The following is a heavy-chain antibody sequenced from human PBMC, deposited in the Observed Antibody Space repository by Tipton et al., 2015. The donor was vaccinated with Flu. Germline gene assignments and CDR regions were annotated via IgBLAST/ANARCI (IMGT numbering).Heavy chain of an antibody. D-gene: IGHD3-10*02. CDR1: GASISSSGYS. Sequence: GLVKPSETLSLTYTVSGASISSSGYSWGWLRQPPGKGLEWIGSIYYNGDIYYNPPLKSRVTISVETSKSQFSLMLRSVTAADTAVYYCARLSYYDVDLKNFYFDYWGQGALVTVSS. CDR2: IYYNGDI. J-gene: IGHJ4*02. V-gene: IGHV4-39*01. CDR3: ARLSYYDVDLKNFYFDY.